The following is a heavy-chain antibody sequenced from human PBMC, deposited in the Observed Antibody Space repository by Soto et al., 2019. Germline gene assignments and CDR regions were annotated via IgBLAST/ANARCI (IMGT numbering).Heavy chain of an antibody. D-gene: IGHD5-18*01. CDR3: ARGDGYIYGNTFDS. CDR2: ISYDGSSK. CDR1: GFTFNNYA. V-gene: IGHV3-30-3*01. Sequence: ESGGGVVQPGRSLRLSCAASGFTFNNYAMHWVRQAPGKGLEWVAFISYDGSSKYYADSVTGRFTISRDNSRNTLYLQVNSLRAEDTAVYYCARGDGYIYGNTFDSWGQGTLVTDSS. J-gene: IGHJ4*02.